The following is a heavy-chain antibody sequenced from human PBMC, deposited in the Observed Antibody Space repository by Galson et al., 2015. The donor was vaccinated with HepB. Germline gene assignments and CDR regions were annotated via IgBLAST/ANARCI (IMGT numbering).Heavy chain of an antibody. CDR2: IYYNGST. D-gene: IGHD5-12*01. CDR3: ARAREGKYSGYKGSRHYYYYMDV. V-gene: IGHV4-59*01. J-gene: IGHJ6*03. Sequence: LSLTCTVSGGSISSYYWSWIRQPPGKGLEWIGYIYYNGSTNYNPSLKSRVSISVDTSKNQFSLKLSSVTAADTAVYYCARAREGKYSGYKGSRHYYYYMDVWGKGTTVTVSS. CDR1: GGSISSYY.